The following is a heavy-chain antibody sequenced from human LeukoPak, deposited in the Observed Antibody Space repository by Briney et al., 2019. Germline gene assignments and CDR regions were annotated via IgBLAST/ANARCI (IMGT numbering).Heavy chain of an antibody. Sequence: GRSLRLFCAASGFTFSSYAMSWVRQAPGKGLDWVSAISGSGGSTYYADSVKGRFTISRDNSKNTLYLQMNSLRAEDTAVYYCAKGYSYDSSGYFDYWGQGTLVTVSS. J-gene: IGHJ4*02. CDR1: GFTFSSYA. CDR2: ISGSGGST. V-gene: IGHV3-23*01. D-gene: IGHD3-22*01. CDR3: AKGYSYDSSGYFDY.